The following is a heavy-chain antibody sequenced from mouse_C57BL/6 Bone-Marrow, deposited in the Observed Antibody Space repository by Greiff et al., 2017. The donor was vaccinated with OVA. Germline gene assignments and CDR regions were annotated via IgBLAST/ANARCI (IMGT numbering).Heavy chain of an antibody. D-gene: IGHD1-1*01. CDR3: ARWRYYGSSYFYYAMDY. CDR2: IYPRSGNT. J-gene: IGHJ4*01. V-gene: IGHV1-81*01. CDR1: GYTFTSYG. Sequence: VQLVESGAELARPGASVKLSCKASGYTFTSYGISWVKQRTGQGLEWIGEIYPRSGNTYYNEKFKGKATLTADKSSSTAYMELRSLTSEDSAVYFCARWRYYGSSYFYYAMDYWGQGTSVTVSS.